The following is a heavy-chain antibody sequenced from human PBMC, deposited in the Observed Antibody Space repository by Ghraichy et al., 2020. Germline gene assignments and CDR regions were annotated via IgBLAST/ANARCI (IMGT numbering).Heavy chain of an antibody. CDR2: INTNGSNI. CDR1: GFTFSNYW. Sequence: GGSLRLSCAASGFTFSNYWMHWLRQAPGKGLVWVSRINTNGSNIIYADSVKGRFTISRDNAKNTLYLQMNSLRAEDTAVYYCTRDLRYTFDLWGRGTLVTVSS. J-gene: IGHJ2*01. V-gene: IGHV3-74*01. CDR3: TRDLRYTFDL. D-gene: IGHD5-18*01.